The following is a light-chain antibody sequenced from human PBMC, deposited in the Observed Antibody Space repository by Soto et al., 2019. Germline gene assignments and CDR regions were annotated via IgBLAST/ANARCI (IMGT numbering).Light chain of an antibody. CDR2: DAS. Sequence: DIQMTQSPSTLSASVGDRVTITCRASQSISSWLAWYQQKPGKAPKLLICDASSLVSGVPSRFSGSGSGTEFTLTISSLQPDDFATYYCKQYTSYWTFGQGTKVEIK. CDR3: KQYTSYWT. J-gene: IGKJ1*01. CDR1: QSISSW. V-gene: IGKV1-5*01.